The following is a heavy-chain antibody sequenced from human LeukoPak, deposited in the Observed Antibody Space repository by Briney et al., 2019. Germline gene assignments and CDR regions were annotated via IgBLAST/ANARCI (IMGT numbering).Heavy chain of an antibody. CDR2: INWNGDTA. J-gene: IGHJ4*02. D-gene: IGHD3-22*01. Sequence: GGSLRLSCAASGFTFDDHGMSWVRQVPGKGLEWVAGINWNGDTASYADAVKGRFTISRDNGKNSLYLQMNSLRAEDTAVYYCAKDRMIVVVITTFDYWGQGTLVTVSS. CDR3: AKDRMIVVVITTFDY. CDR1: GFTFDDHG. V-gene: IGHV3-20*04.